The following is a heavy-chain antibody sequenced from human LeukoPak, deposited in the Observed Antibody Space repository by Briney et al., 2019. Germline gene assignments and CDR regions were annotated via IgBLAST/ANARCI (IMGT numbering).Heavy chain of an antibody. D-gene: IGHD4-17*01. CDR3: ARAVTLPYFDY. V-gene: IGHV4-59*01. Sequence: RASETLSLTCTVSGGSISSYYWSWIRQPPGKGLEWIGYIYYSGSTNYNPSLKSRVTISVDTSKTQFSLKLTSVTAADTAVYYCARAVTLPYFDYWGQGTLVTVSS. J-gene: IGHJ4*02. CDR2: IYYSGST. CDR1: GGSISSYY.